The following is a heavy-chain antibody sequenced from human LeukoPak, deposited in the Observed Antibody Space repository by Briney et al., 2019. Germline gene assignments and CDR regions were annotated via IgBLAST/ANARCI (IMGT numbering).Heavy chain of an antibody. CDR2: ISSSSYI. CDR3: ARAKIPGAVAGTFDY. V-gene: IGHV3-21*01. Sequence: PGGSLRLSCAASGFTFSSYSMNWVRQAPGKGLEWVSSISSSSYIYYADSVKGRFTISRDNAKNSLYLQMNSLRAEDTAVYYCARAKIPGAVAGTFDYWGQGTLVTVSS. J-gene: IGHJ4*02. CDR1: GFTFSSYS. D-gene: IGHD6-19*01.